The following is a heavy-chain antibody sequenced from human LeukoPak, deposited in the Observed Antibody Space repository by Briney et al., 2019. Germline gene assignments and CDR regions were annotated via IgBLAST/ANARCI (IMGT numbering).Heavy chain of an antibody. D-gene: IGHD1-26*01. J-gene: IGHJ5*02. Sequence: GGSLRLSCAASGFTFSSYAMHWVRQAPGKGLEWVAVISHDGSNKYYADSVKGRFTISRDNSKNTLYLQMNSLRAEDTAVYYCAREGPGTNWFDPWGQGTLVTVSS. CDR2: ISHDGSNK. CDR3: AREGPGTNWFDP. CDR1: GFTFSSYA. V-gene: IGHV3-30-3*01.